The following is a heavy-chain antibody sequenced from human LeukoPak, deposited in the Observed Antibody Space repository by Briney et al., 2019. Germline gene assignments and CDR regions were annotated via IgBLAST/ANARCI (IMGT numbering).Heavy chain of an antibody. Sequence: ASETLSLTCTVSGGSISSSTYYWGWIRQPPGKGLEWIGNIYYSGSTYYNPSLKSRVSISVDTSKNRFSLKVSSVTAADTAVYCCARHEAAPGLFDYWGQGTLVTVSS. J-gene: IGHJ4*02. CDR1: GGSISSSTYY. CDR3: ARHEAAPGLFDY. D-gene: IGHD6-13*01. CDR2: IYYSGST. V-gene: IGHV4-39*07.